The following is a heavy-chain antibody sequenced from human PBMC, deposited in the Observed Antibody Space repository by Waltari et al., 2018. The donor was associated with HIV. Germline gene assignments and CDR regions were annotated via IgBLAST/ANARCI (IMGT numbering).Heavy chain of an antibody. CDR1: GSTSTTYA. V-gene: IGHV1-18*04. CDR3: ARGRIAVGPYWWFDP. CDR2: ISAYNGNT. J-gene: IGHJ5*02. Sequence: QVQLVQSGAEVTKPGASVTVSCWDSGSTSTTYAIGRLRHAPGHGLEWMGWISAYNGNTNYAQKLQGRVTMTTDTSTSTGYMELRSLRSDDTAVYYCARGRIAVGPYWWFDPWGQGTLVTVSS. D-gene: IGHD6-19*01.